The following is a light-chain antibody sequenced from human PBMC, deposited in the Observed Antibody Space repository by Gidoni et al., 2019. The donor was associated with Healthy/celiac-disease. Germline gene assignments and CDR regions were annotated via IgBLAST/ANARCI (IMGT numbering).Light chain of an antibody. CDR3: QQYGSSSYT. CDR1: QSVSSSY. J-gene: IGKJ2*01. V-gene: IGKV3-20*01. CDR2: GAS. Sequence: IVLTQSPGTLSLSPGERATLSCSASQSVSSSYLAWYQQKPGQAPRLLSYGASSRATGIPDRFSGSGSGTDFTLTISRLEPEDFAVYYCQQYGSSSYTFGQGTKLEIK.